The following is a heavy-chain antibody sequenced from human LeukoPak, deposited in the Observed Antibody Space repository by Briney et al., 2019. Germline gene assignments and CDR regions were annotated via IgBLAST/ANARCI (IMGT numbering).Heavy chain of an antibody. J-gene: IGHJ3*02. CDR3: AKDRRDGYNYGDAFDI. CDR1: GFTFSSYG. Sequence: GGSLRLSCAASGFTFSSYGMSWVRQAPGKGLEWVSGISVSAGRTYYADPVKGRFTISRDNSKNTLYLQMNSLRAEDTAVYYCAKDRRDGYNYGDAFDIWGQGTMVTVSS. CDR2: ISVSAGRT. V-gene: IGHV3-23*01. D-gene: IGHD5-24*01.